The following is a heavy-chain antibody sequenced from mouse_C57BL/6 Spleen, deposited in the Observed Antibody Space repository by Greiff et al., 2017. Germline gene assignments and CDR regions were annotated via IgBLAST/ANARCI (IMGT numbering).Heavy chain of an antibody. J-gene: IGHJ3*01. Sequence: QVQLKESGAELAKPGASVKLSCKASGYTFTSYWMHWVNQRPGQGLEWIGYINPSSGYTKYNQKFTDQATLTADKSSSTAYMQLSSLTYEDSAVDYSAREGGLRGFAYWGQGTLVTVAA. CDR2: INPSSGYT. CDR3: AREGGLRGFAY. CDR1: GYTFTSYW. V-gene: IGHV1-7*01. D-gene: IGHD3-3*01.